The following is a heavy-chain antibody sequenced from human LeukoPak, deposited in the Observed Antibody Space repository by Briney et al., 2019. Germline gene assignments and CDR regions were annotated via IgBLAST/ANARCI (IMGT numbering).Heavy chain of an antibody. J-gene: IGHJ4*02. CDR2: IYYSGST. Sequence: NASETLSLTCTVSGGSISSYYWNWIRQPPGKRLQWIGYIYYSGSTNHNPSLKSRVTISVDTSKNQFSLKLSSVTATDTAVYYCARLGNRDGYNYFLDYWGQGILVTVPS. D-gene: IGHD5-24*01. CDR3: ARLGNRDGYNYFLDY. CDR1: GGSISSYY. V-gene: IGHV4-59*08.